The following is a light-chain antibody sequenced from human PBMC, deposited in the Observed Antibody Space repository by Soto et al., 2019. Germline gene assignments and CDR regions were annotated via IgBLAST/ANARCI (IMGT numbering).Light chain of an antibody. Sequence: DIVMTQTPLSSPVTLGQPASISCRSSQSLVHSNGHTYLSWLHQRPGQPPRLLIYEVSNRFSGVPDRFSGSGAGTDLTLTISRVEAEDVGVYYCMQATQSPTFGPGTKVDIK. J-gene: IGKJ3*01. CDR1: QSLVHSNGHTY. CDR3: MQATQSPT. CDR2: EVS. V-gene: IGKV2-24*01.